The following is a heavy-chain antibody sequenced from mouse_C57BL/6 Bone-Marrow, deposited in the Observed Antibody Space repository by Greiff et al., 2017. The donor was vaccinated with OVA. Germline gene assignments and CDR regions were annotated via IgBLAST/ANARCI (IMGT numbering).Heavy chain of an antibody. CDR2: IYPGDGDT. J-gene: IGHJ4*01. CDR3: ARIITTVVAPYYAMDY. D-gene: IGHD1-1*01. Sequence: QVQLQQSGPELVKPGASVKISCKASGYAFSSSWMNWVKQRPGKGLEWIGRIYPGDGDTNYNGKFKGKATLTADKSSSTADMQLSRLTSEDSAVYCCARIITTVVAPYYAMDYWGQGTSVTVSS. V-gene: IGHV1-82*01. CDR1: GYAFSSSW.